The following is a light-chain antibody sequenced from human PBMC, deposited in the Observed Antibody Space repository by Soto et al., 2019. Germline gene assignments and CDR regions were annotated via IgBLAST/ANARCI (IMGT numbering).Light chain of an antibody. J-gene: IGKJ2*01. V-gene: IGKV1-33*01. CDR2: GAS. CDR3: QQYDNLPRT. Sequence: DIQMTQSPSSLSASVGDRVTITCQASQDITNSLNWYQQKPGTAPKLLIYGASNLGKGVPSRFSGSGSGTDFTFTITSLQPEDIATYYCQQYDNLPRTFGQGTKLEIK. CDR1: QDITNS.